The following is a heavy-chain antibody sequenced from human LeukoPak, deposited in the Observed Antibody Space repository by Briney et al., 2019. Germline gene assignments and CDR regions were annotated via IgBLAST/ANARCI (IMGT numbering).Heavy chain of an antibody. CDR3: ARVNRFLEWLVWVNWFDP. V-gene: IGHV4-34*01. J-gene: IGHJ5*02. CDR1: GGSLSGYY. Sequence: PSETLSLTCAVYGGSLSGYYWSWIRQPPGKGLEWIGEINHSGSTNYNPSLKSRVTISVDTSKNQFSLKLSSVTAADTAVYYCARVNRFLEWLVWVNWFDPWGQGTLVTVSS. D-gene: IGHD3-3*01. CDR2: INHSGST.